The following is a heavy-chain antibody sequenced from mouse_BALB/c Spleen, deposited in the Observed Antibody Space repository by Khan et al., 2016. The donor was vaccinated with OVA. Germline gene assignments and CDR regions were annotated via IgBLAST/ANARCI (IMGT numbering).Heavy chain of an antibody. V-gene: IGHV5-6*01. Sequence: EVQLQESGGDLVKPGGSLKLSCAASGFTFSTYGMSWVRQTPDKRLEWVATVSSGGHYTYYPDTVKGRFPISRDNAKNTLYLQMSSLKSEDTAMFYCARLAYYYDSEGFAYWGQGTLVTVSA. CDR1: GFTFSTYG. CDR2: VSSGGHYT. D-gene: IGHD1-1*01. J-gene: IGHJ3*01. CDR3: ARLAYYYDSEGFAY.